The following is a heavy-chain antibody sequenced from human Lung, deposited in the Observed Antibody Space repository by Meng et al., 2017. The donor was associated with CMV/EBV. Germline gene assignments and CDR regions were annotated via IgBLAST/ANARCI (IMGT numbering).Heavy chain of an antibody. Sequence: SGPTLVXPTQTLTLICTFSGFSLSPDGVGVGWIRQPPGENLEWFVLIYWNDDKRYRPFLRNRLNVSKNTSRNQVVLTMTNVDPVDTGTYYCAHRIYWCGYDDYWGQGXLVTVSS. J-gene: IGHJ4*02. CDR1: GFSLSPDGVG. V-gene: IGHV2-5*01. CDR3: AHRIYWCGYDDY. D-gene: IGHD3-3*01. CDR2: IYWNDDK.